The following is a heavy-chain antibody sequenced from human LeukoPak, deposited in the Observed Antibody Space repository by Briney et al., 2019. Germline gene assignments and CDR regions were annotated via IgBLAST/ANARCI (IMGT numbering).Heavy chain of an antibody. CDR2: INHSGST. J-gene: IGHJ6*02. CDR3: ARGHYYDNSGSSGYYFYYGMDV. D-gene: IGHD3-22*01. V-gene: IGHV4-34*01. CDR1: GGSFSGYY. Sequence: SETLSLTCAVYGGSFSGYYWSWLRQPPGKGLGWIGEINHSGSTNYNPSLKSRVTISVDTSKNQFSLKLSSVTAADTAVYYCARGHYYDNSGSSGYYFYYGMDVWGQGTTVTVSS.